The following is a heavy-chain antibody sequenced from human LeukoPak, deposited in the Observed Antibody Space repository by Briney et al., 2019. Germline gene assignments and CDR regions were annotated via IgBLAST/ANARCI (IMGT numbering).Heavy chain of an antibody. V-gene: IGHV3-30*18. CDR1: GFTFSSYG. CDR3: AKVNPAYFDLDP. CDR2: ISYDGSNK. J-gene: IGHJ5*02. Sequence: GGSLRLSCAASGFTFSSYGMHWARQAPGKGLEWGAVISYDGSNKYYADSVKGRFTISRDNSKNTLYLQMNSLRAEDTAVYYCAKVNPAYFDLDPWGQGTLVTVSS. D-gene: IGHD3-3*01.